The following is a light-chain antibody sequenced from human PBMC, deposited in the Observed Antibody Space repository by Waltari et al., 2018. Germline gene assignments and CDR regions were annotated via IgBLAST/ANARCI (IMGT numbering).Light chain of an antibody. CDR2: EVS. J-gene: IGLJ2*01. V-gene: IGLV2-14*01. Sequence: QSALTQPASVSGSVGPSISISCTGSNNDIGAHNLFSWYQQYPGKPPKLVIYEVSNRPSGVSNRFSASKSGTTASLTISGLQAEDEAEYFCSSYATRYMVLFGGGTRVTVL. CDR3: SSYATRYMVL. CDR1: NNDIGAHNL.